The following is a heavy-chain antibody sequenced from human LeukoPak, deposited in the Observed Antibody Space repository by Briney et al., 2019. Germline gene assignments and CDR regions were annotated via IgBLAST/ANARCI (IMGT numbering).Heavy chain of an antibody. V-gene: IGHV3-30*02. CDR2: IRYDGSNK. CDR3: AKDLGSGWFDFDY. Sequence: QTGGSLRLSCAASGFTFSSYGMHWVRQAPGKGLEWVAFIRYDGSNKYYADSVKGRFTISRDNSKNTLYLQMNSLRAEDTAVYYCAKDLGSGWFDFDYWGQGTLVTVSS. J-gene: IGHJ4*02. D-gene: IGHD6-19*01. CDR1: GFTFSSYG.